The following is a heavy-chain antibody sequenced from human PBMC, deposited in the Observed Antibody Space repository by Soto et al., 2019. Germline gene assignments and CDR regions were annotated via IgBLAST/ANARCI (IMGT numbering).Heavy chain of an antibody. D-gene: IGHD1-26*01. V-gene: IGHV4-39*01. CDR3: ARQELETTAIGRATFDI. Sequence: QLQLQESGPGLVKPSETLSLTCTVSGGSISSSSYYWGWIRQPPGKGLEWIGSIYYSGSTYYNPSLQSRVTVSVDTSKNQFSLKLTSVTASDTAVYYCARQELETTAIGRATFDIWGQGTMVTVSS. CDR2: IYYSGST. J-gene: IGHJ3*02. CDR1: GGSISSSSYY.